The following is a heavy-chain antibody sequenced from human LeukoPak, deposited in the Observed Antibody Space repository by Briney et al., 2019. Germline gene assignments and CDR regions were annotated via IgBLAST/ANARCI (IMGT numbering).Heavy chain of an antibody. CDR2: ISSSGSTI. V-gene: IGHV3-48*03. D-gene: IGHD6-13*01. CDR1: GLTLSSFE. Sequence: GGSLRLSCPAAGLTLSSFEMNWVRQAPGKGLEWVSYISSSGSTIYYADSVKGRFTISRDNAKNSLYLQMNSLRVEDTAVYYCARSAAAGTFPDYWGQGTLVTVSS. J-gene: IGHJ4*02. CDR3: ARSAAAGTFPDY.